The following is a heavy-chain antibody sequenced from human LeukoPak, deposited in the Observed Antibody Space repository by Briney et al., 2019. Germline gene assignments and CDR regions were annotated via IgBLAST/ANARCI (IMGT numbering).Heavy chain of an antibody. J-gene: IGHJ4*02. D-gene: IGHD2-21*01. CDR1: GFTFSRNG. Sequence: GGSLRLSCAASGFTFSRNGMTWVRQAPGKGLEWVSAISGSGGNTYYADSVKGRFTISRDSSKNTLFLQMNRLRPEDAAVYYCAKAPVTTCRGAYCYPFDYWGQGTLVTVSS. V-gene: IGHV3-23*01. CDR3: AKAPVTTCRGAYCYPFDY. CDR2: ISGSGGNT.